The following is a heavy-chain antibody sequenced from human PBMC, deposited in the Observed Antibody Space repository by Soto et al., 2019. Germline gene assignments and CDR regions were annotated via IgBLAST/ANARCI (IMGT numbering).Heavy chain of an antibody. V-gene: IGHV4-61*01. CDR3: VSGPAS. D-gene: IGHD6-25*01. CDR1: GDSVSSDIYY. Sequence: SETLSLTCTVSGDSVSSDIYYWSWIRQPPGKGLEWIGFYHSGRTDYNPSLKSRLTISADTSKNQFSLMLTSVTVADTAVYYCVSGPASWGQGTLVTVSS. J-gene: IGHJ5*02. CDR2: YHSGRT.